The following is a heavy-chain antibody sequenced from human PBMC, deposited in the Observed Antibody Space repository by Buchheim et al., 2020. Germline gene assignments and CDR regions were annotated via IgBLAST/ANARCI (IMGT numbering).Heavy chain of an antibody. J-gene: IGHJ4*02. CDR3: ASRIAAADTKFDY. D-gene: IGHD6-13*01. CDR2: LYHSGST. CDR1: GGSISSSNW. V-gene: IGHV4-4*02. Sequence: QVQLQESGPGLVKPSGTLSLTCAVSGGSISSSNWWSWVRQPPGKGLEWIGELYHSGSTNYNPSLTSRVTISVDKSKNQFSLKLSSVTAADTAVYYCASRIAAADTKFDYWGQGTL.